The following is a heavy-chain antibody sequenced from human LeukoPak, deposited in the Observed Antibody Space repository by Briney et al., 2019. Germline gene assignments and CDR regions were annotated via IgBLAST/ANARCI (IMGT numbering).Heavy chain of an antibody. V-gene: IGHV4-34*01. J-gene: IGHJ4*02. D-gene: IGHD3-10*01. CDR2: INHSGST. CDR3: ARGAHTRSTMVRGVIDY. Sequence: PSETLSLTCAVYGGSFSGYYWSWLRQPPGKGLEWIGEINHSGSTNYNPSLKSRVTISVDTPKNQSSLKLSSVTAADTAVYYCARGAHTRSTMVRGVIDYWGQGTLVTVSS. CDR1: GGSFSGYY.